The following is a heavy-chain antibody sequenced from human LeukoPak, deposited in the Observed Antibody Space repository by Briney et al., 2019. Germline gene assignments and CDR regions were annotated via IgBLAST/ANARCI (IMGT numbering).Heavy chain of an antibody. V-gene: IGHV4-59*01. Sequence: SETLSPTCTVSGGSISSYYWSWIRQPPGKGLEWIGYIYYSGSTSYNPSLKSRVTISVDTSKNQFSLKLSSVTAADTAVYYCATLGWGSEYAFDIWGQGKMVTVSS. D-gene: IGHD3-16*01. J-gene: IGHJ3*02. CDR3: ATLGWGSEYAFDI. CDR1: GGSISSYY. CDR2: IYYSGST.